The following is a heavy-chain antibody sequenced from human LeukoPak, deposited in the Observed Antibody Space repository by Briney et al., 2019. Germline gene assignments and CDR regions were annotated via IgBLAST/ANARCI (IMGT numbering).Heavy chain of an antibody. Sequence: SETLSLTCTVSGGSISSSSYYWGWIRQPPGKGLEWIGSIYYSGSTYYNPSLKSRVTISIDTSKNQFSLKLSSVTAADTAVYYCARVRTRYSGSYFLGDYWGQGTLVTVSS. J-gene: IGHJ4*02. V-gene: IGHV4-39*07. D-gene: IGHD1-26*01. CDR2: IYYSGST. CDR1: GGSISSSSYY. CDR3: ARVRTRYSGSYFLGDY.